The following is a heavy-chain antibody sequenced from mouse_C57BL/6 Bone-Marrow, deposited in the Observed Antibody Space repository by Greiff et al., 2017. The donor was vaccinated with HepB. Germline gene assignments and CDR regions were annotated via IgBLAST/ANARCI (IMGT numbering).Heavy chain of an antibody. CDR2: IHPNSGST. CDR1: GYTFTSYW. J-gene: IGHJ1*03. CDR3: ARGKITTVVAKDWYFDV. D-gene: IGHD1-1*01. V-gene: IGHV1-64*01. Sequence: VHLVESGAELVKPGASVKLSCKASGYTFTSYWMHWVKQRPGQGLEWIGMIHPNSGSTNYNEKFKSKATLTVDKSSSTAYMQLSSLTSEDSAVYYCARGKITTVVAKDWYFDVWGTGTTVTVSS.